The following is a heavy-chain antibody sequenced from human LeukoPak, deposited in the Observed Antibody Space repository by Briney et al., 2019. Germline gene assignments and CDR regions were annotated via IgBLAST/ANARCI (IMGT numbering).Heavy chain of an antibody. Sequence: PGGSLRLSCAASGFTFSSYSMNWVRQAPGKGLEWVSSISSSSSYIYYADSVKGRFTISRDNAKNSLYLQMNSLRAEDTAVYYCARVKVTFGDMGADYWGQGTLVTVSS. V-gene: IGHV3-21*01. CDR1: GFTFSSYS. CDR2: ISSSSSYI. J-gene: IGHJ4*02. D-gene: IGHD3-16*01. CDR3: ARVKVTFGDMGADY.